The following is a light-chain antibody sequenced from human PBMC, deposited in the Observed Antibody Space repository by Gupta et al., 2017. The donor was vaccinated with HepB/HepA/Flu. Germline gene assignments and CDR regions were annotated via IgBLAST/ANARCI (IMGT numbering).Light chain of an antibody. CDR1: SSNIGSNY. CDR3: AAWDDSLVVV. Sequence: QSVLTQPPSASGTPGPRVTLSCSGSSSNIGSNYVYWYQQHPGTAPKLLIYRNNQRPSGVPDRFSGSKSGTSASLAISGLRSEDEADYYCAAWDDSLVVVFGGGTKLTVL. J-gene: IGLJ2*01. V-gene: IGLV1-47*01. CDR2: RNN.